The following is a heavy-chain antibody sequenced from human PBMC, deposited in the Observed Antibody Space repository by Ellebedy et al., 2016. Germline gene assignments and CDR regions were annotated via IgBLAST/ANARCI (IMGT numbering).Heavy chain of an antibody. Sequence: GGSLRLXCGASGLTFRSYGMHWVRQAPGKGLEWVAFISNHGRDKYYADSVKGRFTISRDDAKNTLYLQMNSLRVDDTGVYYCARDFTGPLDFWGQGTLVPVSS. D-gene: IGHD3-9*01. CDR2: ISNHGRDK. V-gene: IGHV3-30*03. J-gene: IGHJ4*02. CDR3: ARDFTGPLDF. CDR1: GLTFRSYG.